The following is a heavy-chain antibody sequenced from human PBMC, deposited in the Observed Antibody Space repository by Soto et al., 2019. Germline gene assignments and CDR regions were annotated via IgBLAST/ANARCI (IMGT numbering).Heavy chain of an antibody. D-gene: IGHD6-19*01. J-gene: IGHJ6*02. CDR2: VIPTQRTT. CDR1: GDTFIGYS. Sequence: QVQLVQSGAEVKKPGTSVRVSCKASGDTFIGYSISWVRQAPGQGLDWMGWVIPTQRTTKYAQRFQGRVMMSVDQFASTTYMELSSLRPEDTALYYCVIDRLIVAVSVGRMDVWGQGTTVTVSS. CDR3: VIDRLIVAVSVGRMDV. V-gene: IGHV1-69*01.